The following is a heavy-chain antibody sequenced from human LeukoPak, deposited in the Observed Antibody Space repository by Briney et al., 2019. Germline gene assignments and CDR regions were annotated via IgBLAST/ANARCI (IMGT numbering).Heavy chain of an antibody. Sequence: GGSLRLSCAASGFIFSTHWMMWARQAPGKGLEWVANMKGDGSEIHYVDSVKGRFTISRDNAKNSLYLQMNSLRPEDTAVYYCARPAYTAAYDLWGQGTMVTVSS. CDR2: MKGDGSEI. CDR3: ARPAYTAAYDL. D-gene: IGHD3-16*01. CDR1: GFIFSTHW. J-gene: IGHJ3*01. V-gene: IGHV3-7*01.